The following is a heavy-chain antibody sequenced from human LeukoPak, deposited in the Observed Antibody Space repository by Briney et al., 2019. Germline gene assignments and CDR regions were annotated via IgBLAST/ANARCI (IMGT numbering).Heavy chain of an antibody. J-gene: IGHJ3*02. Sequence: SETLSLTCTVSGGSISSSSYYWGWVRQPPGTGLEWLGSIYYSGSTYYNPSLKSRVTISVDTSKTQFSLKLSSVTAADTAVYYCARDDSLEDVVVIAKDAFDIWGQGTMVTVSS. CDR3: ARDDSLEDVVVIAKDAFDI. D-gene: IGHD2-21*01. CDR2: IYYSGST. CDR1: GGSISSSSYY. V-gene: IGHV4-39*02.